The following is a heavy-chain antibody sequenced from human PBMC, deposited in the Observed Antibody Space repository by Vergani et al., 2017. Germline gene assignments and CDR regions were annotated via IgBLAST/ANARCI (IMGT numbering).Heavy chain of an antibody. CDR2: IRYDGSSE. D-gene: IGHD2/OR15-2a*01. CDR1: GFTFSNYC. CDR3: ANSVIAGNVGVAYFGMDV. J-gene: IGHJ6*02. V-gene: IGHV3-30*02. Sequence: QVQLVESGGGVVQPGGSLRLSCGASGFTFSNYCIHWVRQAPGKGLEWVSFIRYDGSSEYYGDSVKGRFTISRDKSQNTVNLQMNSLRTEDTAVYFCANSVIAGNVGVAYFGMDVWGRGTTVTVSS.